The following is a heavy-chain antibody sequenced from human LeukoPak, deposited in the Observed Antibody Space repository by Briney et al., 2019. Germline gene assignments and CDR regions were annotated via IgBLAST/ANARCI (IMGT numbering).Heavy chain of an antibody. D-gene: IGHD2-2*01. CDR3: ARVMGRYCSSTSCYVDY. V-gene: IGHV3-30*19. CDR2: ISYDGSNK. CDR1: GFTFSSYG. Sequence: GGSLRLSCAASGFTFSSYGMHWVRQAPGKGLEWVAVISYDGSNKYYADSVKGRFTISRDNSKNTLCLQMNSLRAEDTAVYYCARVMGRYCSSTSCYVDYWGQGTLVTVSS. J-gene: IGHJ4*02.